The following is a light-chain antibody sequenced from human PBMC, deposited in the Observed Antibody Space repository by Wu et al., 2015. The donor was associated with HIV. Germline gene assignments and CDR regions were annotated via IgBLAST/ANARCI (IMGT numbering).Light chain of an antibody. CDR3: QRYGSSSYT. CDR2: DAS. V-gene: IGKV3-20*01. J-gene: IGKJ2*01. CDR1: QSVPNSQ. Sequence: EIVLTQSPGTLSLSPGERVTLSCRASQSVPNSQLAWYQQKPGQPPRLLFYDASSRATGIPDRFSGSGSGTDFSLTISRLEPEDFAVYYCQRYGSSSYTFGQGTKLETK.